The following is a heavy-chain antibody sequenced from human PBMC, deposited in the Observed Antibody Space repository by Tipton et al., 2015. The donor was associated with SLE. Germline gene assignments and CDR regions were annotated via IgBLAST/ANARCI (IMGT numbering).Heavy chain of an antibody. J-gene: IGHJ4*02. CDR3: ARGGGNRGILDY. D-gene: IGHD4-23*01. V-gene: IGHV4-59*01. Sequence: TLSLTCTVSGGSISSYYWSWIRQPPGKGLEWIGYIYYSGSTNYNPSLKSRVTISVDTSKNQFSLKLSSVTAADTAVYYCARGGGNRGILDYWGQGTLVTVSS. CDR2: IYYSGST. CDR1: GGSISSYY.